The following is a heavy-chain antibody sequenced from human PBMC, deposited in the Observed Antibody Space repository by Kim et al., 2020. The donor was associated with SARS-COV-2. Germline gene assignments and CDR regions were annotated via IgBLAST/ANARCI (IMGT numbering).Heavy chain of an antibody. CDR3: AKDSQTYYFWFDY. CDR2: ISGIDVTT. J-gene: IGHJ4*02. CDR1: GFTFSNFA. D-gene: IGHD3-10*01. Sequence: GGSLRLSCAASGFTFSNFAMTWVRQAPGKGLEWVSTISGIDVTTTYADSVKGRFTISRDNSKNTLYLQMNSLRADDTAVYYCAKDSQTYYFWFDYWGQGTRVTVSS. V-gene: IGHV3-23*01.